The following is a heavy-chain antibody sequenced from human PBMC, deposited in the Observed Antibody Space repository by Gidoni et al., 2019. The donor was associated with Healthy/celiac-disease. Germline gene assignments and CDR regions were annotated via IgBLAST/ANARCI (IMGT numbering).Heavy chain of an antibody. CDR3: ARDCRGRRGSAYYFDY. Sequence: QVQLVQSGAEVKKPGASVKVSCKASGYTFTSYAMHWVRQAPGQRLEWMGWINAGNGNKKDSQKCQGRVTITRDTSASTAYMELSSLRSEDTAVYYCARDCRGRRGSAYYFDYWGQGTLVTVSS. D-gene: IGHD3-10*01. CDR2: INAGNGNK. J-gene: IGHJ4*02. CDR1: GYTFTSYA. V-gene: IGHV1-3*01.